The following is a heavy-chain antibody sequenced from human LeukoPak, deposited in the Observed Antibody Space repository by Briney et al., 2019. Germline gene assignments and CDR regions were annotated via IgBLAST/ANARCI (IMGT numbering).Heavy chain of an antibody. CDR1: GFTFSDYY. CDR3: ARRRYNWDAIDY. CDR2: ISSSGSTL. J-gene: IGHJ4*02. V-gene: IGHV3-11*01. D-gene: IGHD1-20*01. Sequence: PGGSLRLSCAASGFTFSDYYMSWIRQAPGKGLEWVSYISSSGSTLYYADSVKGRITISRDNAKNSLYLQMNSLRAEDTAVYYCARRRYNWDAIDYWGQGTLVTVSS.